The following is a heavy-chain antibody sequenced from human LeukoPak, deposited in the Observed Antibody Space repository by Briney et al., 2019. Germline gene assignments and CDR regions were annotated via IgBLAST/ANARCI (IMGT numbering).Heavy chain of an antibody. J-gene: IGHJ4*02. CDR1: GGSFSGYY. D-gene: IGHD3-22*01. CDR2: INHSGST. CDR3: ARGPQASSGYIY. Sequence: SETLSLTCAVYGGSFSGYYWSWIRQPPGKGLEWIGEINHSGSTNYNPSLKSRVTISVDTSKNQFSLKLSSVTAADTAVYYCARGPQASSGYIYWGQGTLVTVSS. V-gene: IGHV4-34*01.